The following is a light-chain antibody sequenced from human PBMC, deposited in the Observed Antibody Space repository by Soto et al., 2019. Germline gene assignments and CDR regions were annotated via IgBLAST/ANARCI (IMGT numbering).Light chain of an antibody. CDR1: HDITNY. V-gene: IGKV1-27*01. CDR3: QKCSGPPPFT. CDR2: AAS. J-gene: IGKJ3*01. Sequence: DIQMTQSPSSLSASVGDRVTITCRASHDITNYLAWYQQKPGKVPKLLIYAASTLQSGVPSRFSGSGSGTDFTLTISSLQPEDAATSFCQKCSGPPPFTFGPGTKVDIK.